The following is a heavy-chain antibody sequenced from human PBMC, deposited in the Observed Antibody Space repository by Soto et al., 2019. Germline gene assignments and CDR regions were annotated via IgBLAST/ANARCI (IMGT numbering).Heavy chain of an antibody. V-gene: IGHV3-30*18. Sequence: QVHLVESGGGVAQPGRSLRLSCAVSGFTFSDYGMHWVRQAPGKGREWVAVVSYDGSYKYYADSVKGRFTVSRDLSANRLFLQMNTLRLEDTAVYFCAKEMYPRTVLDSSSPWGDYWGQGTLVAVSS. D-gene: IGHD6-6*01. CDR1: GFTFSDYG. J-gene: IGHJ4*02. CDR2: VSYDGSYK. CDR3: AKEMYPRTVLDSSSPWGDY.